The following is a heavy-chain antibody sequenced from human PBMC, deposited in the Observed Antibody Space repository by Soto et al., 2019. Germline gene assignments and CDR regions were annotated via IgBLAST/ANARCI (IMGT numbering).Heavy chain of an antibody. CDR1: GGSISSYY. CDR3: ARDAASPLDH. J-gene: IGHJ4*02. CDR2: IYYSGST. Sequence: PSETLSLTCTVSGGSISSYYWSWIRQPPGKGLEWIGYIYYSGSTNYNPSLKSRVTISVDTSKNQFYLKLSSVTAADTAVYYCARDAASPLDHWGQGTLVTVSS. V-gene: IGHV4-59*01. D-gene: IGHD6-13*01.